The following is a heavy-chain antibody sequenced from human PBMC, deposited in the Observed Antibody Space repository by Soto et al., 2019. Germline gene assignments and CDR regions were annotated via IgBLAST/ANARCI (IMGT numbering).Heavy chain of an antibody. J-gene: IGHJ4*02. D-gene: IGHD3-9*01. CDR3: AKDRQPDGIWTFDL. CDR1: GFSFSTYT. Sequence: QPGGSLGLSCSASGFSFSTYTMNWVRQAPGKGLEWVAGIFPGGSTYYANSVKGRFTISRDHSQSSVFLQMSSLRDEDTAVYYCAKDRQPDGIWTFDLWGQGTLVTVSS. CDR2: IFPGGST. V-gene: IGHV3-23*03.